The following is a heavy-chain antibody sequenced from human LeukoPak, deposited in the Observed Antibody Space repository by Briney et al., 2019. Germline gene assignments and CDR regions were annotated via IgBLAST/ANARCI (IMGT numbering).Heavy chain of an antibody. D-gene: IGHD6-13*01. V-gene: IGHV3-7*03. CDR3: ARDIPSSWYCFDY. CDR1: GFTFSSYW. CDR2: IKQDGSEK. Sequence: GGSLRLSCAASGFTFSSYWMSWVRQAPGKGLEWVANIKQDGSEKYYVDSVKGRFTISRDNAKNSLYLQMSSLRADDTAVYYCARDIPSSWYCFDYWGQGTLVTVSS. J-gene: IGHJ4*02.